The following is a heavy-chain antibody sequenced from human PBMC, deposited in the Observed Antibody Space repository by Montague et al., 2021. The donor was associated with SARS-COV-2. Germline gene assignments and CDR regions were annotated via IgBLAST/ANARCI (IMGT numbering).Heavy chain of an antibody. CDR2: VNYGGST. CDR3: ARGAPGY. V-gene: IGHV4-34*01. CDR1: GWSFSDYH. J-gene: IGHJ4*02. D-gene: IGHD1-1*01. Sequence: SETLSLTCAVYGWSFSDYHWTWIRQSPGGGLEWIGQVNYGGSTKYNPSLRSRVTISIDTSKNQFSLKLTSVTAADTAVYYCARGAPGYWGQGTLVTVSS.